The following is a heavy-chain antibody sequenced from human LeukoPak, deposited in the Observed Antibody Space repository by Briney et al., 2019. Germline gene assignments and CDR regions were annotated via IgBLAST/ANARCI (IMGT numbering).Heavy chain of an antibody. Sequence: GESLKISCKGSGYSFTSYWIGWVRQMPGKGLEWMGIIYPGDSDTRYSPSFQGQVTISADKSISTAYLQWSSLKASDTAMYYCARRPIYYGSGSSRGDNWFDPWGQGTLVTVSS. CDR3: ARRPIYYGSGSSRGDNWFDP. CDR1: GYSFTSYW. V-gene: IGHV5-51*01. J-gene: IGHJ5*02. CDR2: IYPGDSDT. D-gene: IGHD3-10*01.